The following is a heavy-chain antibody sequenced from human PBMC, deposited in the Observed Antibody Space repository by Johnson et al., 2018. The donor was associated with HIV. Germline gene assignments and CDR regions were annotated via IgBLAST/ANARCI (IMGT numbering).Heavy chain of an antibody. CDR1: GFTFTSYG. J-gene: IGHJ3*02. CDR2: IRYDGSNK. D-gene: IGHD6-13*01. Sequence: QVQLVESGGGVVRPGGSLRLSCAASGFTFTSYGMHWVRQAPGKGLEWVAFIRYDGSNKYYADSVKGRFTISRDNSKNTLYLQMNSLRAEDTAVYYCAKDTPWAAAGRGAFDIWGQGTMVTVSS. V-gene: IGHV3-30*02. CDR3: AKDTPWAAAGRGAFDI.